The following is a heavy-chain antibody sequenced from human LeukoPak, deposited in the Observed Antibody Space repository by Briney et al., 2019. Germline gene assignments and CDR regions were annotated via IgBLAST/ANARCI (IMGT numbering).Heavy chain of an antibody. CDR2: IYYSGST. CDR3: ARLRLWFGELSDY. Sequence: SETLSLTCTVSGGSISSSSYYWGWIRQPPGKGLEWIGSIYYSGSTYYNPSLKSRVTISVDTSKNQFSLKLSSVTAADTAAYYCARLRLWFGELSDYWGQGTLVTVSS. J-gene: IGHJ4*02. D-gene: IGHD3-10*01. V-gene: IGHV4-39*01. CDR1: GGSISSSSYY.